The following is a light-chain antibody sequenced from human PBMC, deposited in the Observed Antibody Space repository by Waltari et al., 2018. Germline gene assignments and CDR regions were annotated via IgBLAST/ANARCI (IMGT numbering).Light chain of an antibody. CDR2: HAS. J-gene: IGKJ1*01. Sequence: EIVLTQSPGTLSLSPGERATLSCRASQSISKYLAWYQQKPGQAPRLLIYHASSRAAGIPDRFSGSGSGTDFSPTISRLEPEDFAVYYCQHYESLPVTFGQGTKVEIK. CDR3: QHYESLPVT. V-gene: IGKV3-20*01. CDR1: QSISKY.